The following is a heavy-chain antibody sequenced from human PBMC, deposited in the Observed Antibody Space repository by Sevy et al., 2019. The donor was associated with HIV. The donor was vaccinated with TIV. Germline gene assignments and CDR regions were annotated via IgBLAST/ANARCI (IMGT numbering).Heavy chain of an antibody. CDR3: ARDHGGVHDWYFDL. V-gene: IGHV3-53*01. J-gene: IGHJ2*01. D-gene: IGHD2-8*02. CDR2: IYTGGGT. Sequence: GGSLRLSCVASGFTVSTNYMSWIRQAPGKGLDWVSVIYTGGGTYYSDSVEGRFTISRDTSKNTIYLQMNSLRAEDTAVYYCARDHGGVHDWYFDLLGRGTLVTVSS. CDR1: GFTVSTNY.